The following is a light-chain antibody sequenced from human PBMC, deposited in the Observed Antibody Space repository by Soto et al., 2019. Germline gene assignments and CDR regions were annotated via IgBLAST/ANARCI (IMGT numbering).Light chain of an antibody. Sequence: QSVLTQPPSVSGSPGQSITVSCTGTSSDIGASNFVSWYQQHPGKAPKLMIYEVSNRPSGVSNRFSGSKSGNTASLTISGLQAEDEADYYCSSYTSSSTPCVFGTGTKVTVL. CDR2: EVS. CDR1: SSDIGASNF. V-gene: IGLV2-14*01. CDR3: SSYTSSSTPCV. J-gene: IGLJ1*01.